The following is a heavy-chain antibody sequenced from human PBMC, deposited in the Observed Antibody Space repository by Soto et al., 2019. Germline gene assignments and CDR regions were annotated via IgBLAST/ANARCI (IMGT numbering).Heavy chain of an antibody. V-gene: IGHV3-30-3*01. CDR3: ARDDGGWKIGAFDL. Sequence: QVQLVESGGGVVQPGRSLRLFCAASEFSLSDYAIHWVRQAPGKGVEWLAIMSYDGNNNYYADSVRVRFTISRDNSKNTLLLQTTSRRAKDTAMIYCARDDGGWKIGAFDLWGQGTMVTV. CDR2: MSYDGNNN. CDR1: EFSLSDYA. D-gene: IGHD6-19*01. J-gene: IGHJ3*01.